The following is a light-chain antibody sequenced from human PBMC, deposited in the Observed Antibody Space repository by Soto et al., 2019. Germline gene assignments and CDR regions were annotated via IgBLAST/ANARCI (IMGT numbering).Light chain of an antibody. CDR3: QYYNNYCWT. Sequence: DIQLTQSPSTLSASGGDRVTITCRASQSISSGLAWYQQKPGKAPKFLIYKTSNLESGVPSGFSGSGSGTEFTLTISSLQPDDFATYYCQYYNNYCWTFGQGTKVEIK. CDR1: QSISSG. V-gene: IGKV1-5*03. J-gene: IGKJ1*01. CDR2: KTS.